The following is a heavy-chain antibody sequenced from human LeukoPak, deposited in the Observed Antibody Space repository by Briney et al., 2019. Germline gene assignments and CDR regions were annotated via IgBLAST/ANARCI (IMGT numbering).Heavy chain of an antibody. CDR3: ARGSSSWYHWYFDL. J-gene: IGHJ2*01. D-gene: IGHD6-13*01. CDR2: IRYDGSNK. V-gene: IGHV3-30*02. CDR1: GFTFSSYG. Sequence: GGSLRLSCAASGFTFSSYGMHWVRQAPGKGLEWVAFIRYDGSNKYYADSVKGRFTISRDNSKNTLYLQMNSLRAEDTAVYYCARGSSSWYHWYFDLWGRGTLVTVSS.